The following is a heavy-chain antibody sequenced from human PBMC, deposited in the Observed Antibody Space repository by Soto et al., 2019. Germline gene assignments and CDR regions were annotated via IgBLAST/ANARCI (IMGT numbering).Heavy chain of an antibody. CDR3: AREDDGGDRDYYGLDV. Sequence: QVQLQQSGPGLVKPSQTLSLTCTVSGGSISGDYYHWTWIRQSPGKGLEWIGYVFHSGSVLYNPSLQSPLNISVDTSKHQFSLRLSSVTAADTAVYFCAREDDGGDRDYYGLDVWGQGTTVTVSS. J-gene: IGHJ6*02. D-gene: IGHD2-21*02. V-gene: IGHV4-30-4*08. CDR1: GGSISGDYYH. CDR2: VFHSGSV.